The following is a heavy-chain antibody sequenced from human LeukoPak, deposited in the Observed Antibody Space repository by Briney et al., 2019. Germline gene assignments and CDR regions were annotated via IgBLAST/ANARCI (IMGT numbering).Heavy chain of an antibody. V-gene: IGHV1-69*13. Sequence: SVKVSCKASGGTFSGYAISWVRQAPGQGLEWMGGIIPIFGTANYAQQFQGRVTITADESTSTAYMELSSLRSEDTAVYYCARSPSSGSYYNYYYYGMDVWGQGTTVTVSS. CDR3: ARSPSSGSYYNYYYYGMDV. J-gene: IGHJ6*02. CDR1: GGTFSGYA. CDR2: IIPIFGTA. D-gene: IGHD3-10*01.